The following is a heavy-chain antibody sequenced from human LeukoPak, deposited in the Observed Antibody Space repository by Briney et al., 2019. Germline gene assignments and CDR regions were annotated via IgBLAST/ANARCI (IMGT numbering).Heavy chain of an antibody. CDR2: VYRSGNT. V-gene: IGHV4-4*07. J-gene: IGHJ6*02. D-gene: IGHD3-9*01. CDR1: GGSISTYY. CDR3: ARDDFEYSVHYGMDV. Sequence: SETLSLTCSVSGGSISTYYWSWIRQPAGKGLEWIGRVYRSGNTNYNPSLKSRVTMSVDTSKNQISLRLRSVAAADTAVYYCARDDFEYSVHYGMDVWGQGTTVTVSS.